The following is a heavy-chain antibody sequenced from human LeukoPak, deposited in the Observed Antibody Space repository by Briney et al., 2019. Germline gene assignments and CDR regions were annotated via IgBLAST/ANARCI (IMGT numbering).Heavy chain of an antibody. CDR2: INGSGGST. CDR3: AKDLVDIVATTSPPSDY. D-gene: IGHD5-12*01. CDR1: GFTFSSYA. V-gene: IGHV3-23*01. J-gene: IGHJ4*02. Sequence: GGSLRLSCAASGFTFSSYAMSWVRQAPGKGLEWVSPINGSGGSTYYADSVKGRFTISRDNSKNTLYLQMNSLRAEDTAIYFCAKDLVDIVATTSPPSDYWGQGTLVTVSS.